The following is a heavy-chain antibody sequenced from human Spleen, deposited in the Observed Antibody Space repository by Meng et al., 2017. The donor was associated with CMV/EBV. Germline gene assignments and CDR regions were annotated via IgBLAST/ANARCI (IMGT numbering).Heavy chain of an antibody. Sequence: QVPLVQCGSEVKKPGASVKVSCKASGYTFTSYGISWVRQAPGQGLEWMEWISAYNGNTNYAQKLQGRVTMTTDTSTSTAYMELRSLRSDDTAVYYCARDRGYYDSSGFLFVYWGQGTLVTVSS. V-gene: IGHV1-18*01. D-gene: IGHD3-22*01. CDR1: GYTFTSYG. J-gene: IGHJ4*02. CDR2: ISAYNGNT. CDR3: ARDRGYYDSSGFLFVY.